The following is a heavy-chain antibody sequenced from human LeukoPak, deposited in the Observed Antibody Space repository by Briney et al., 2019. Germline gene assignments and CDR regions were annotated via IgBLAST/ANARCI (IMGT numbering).Heavy chain of an antibody. J-gene: IGHJ4*02. V-gene: IGHV3-15*01. CDR1: GFTFSNAW. D-gene: IGHD4-17*01. Sequence: GGSLRLSCTVSGFTFSNAWMTWFRQAPGRGLEWVGRIKSKRDGGTTDYAAPGKGRFTISRDDSENTLYLQMNSLKTEDTAVYYCTADVPNDDGDYVPIDYWGQGTLVTVSS. CDR3: TADVPNDDGDYVPIDY. CDR2: IKSKRDGGTT.